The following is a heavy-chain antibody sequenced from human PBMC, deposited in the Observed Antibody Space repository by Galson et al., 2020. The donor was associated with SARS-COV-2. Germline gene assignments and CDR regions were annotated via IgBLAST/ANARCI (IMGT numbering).Heavy chain of an antibody. CDR2: ISAYNGNT. Sequence: GESLKISCKASGYTFTSYGISWVRQAPGQGLEWMGWISAYNGNTIYSQKLQGRVTMTTDTSTSTAYMELRSLRSDDTAVYYCARGPAAIDAFDIWGQGTMVTVSS. D-gene: IGHD2-2*01. CDR1: GYTFTSYG. J-gene: IGHJ3*02. CDR3: ARGPAAIDAFDI. V-gene: IGHV1-18*01.